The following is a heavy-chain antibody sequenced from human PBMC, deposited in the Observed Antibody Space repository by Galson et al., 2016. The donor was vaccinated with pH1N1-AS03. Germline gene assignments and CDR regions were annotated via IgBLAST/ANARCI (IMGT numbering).Heavy chain of an antibody. CDR2: ITWNSDSI. Sequence: SLRLSCAASGFTFDDAAMHWVRLAPGKGLEWVSGITWNSDSIGYADSVTGRVTISRDNAQNSLYLQMNSHRSEDTVLYYCTALDFWGQGTLVTVAS. J-gene: IGHJ4*02. V-gene: IGHV3-9*01. CDR3: TALDF. CDR1: GFTFDDAA.